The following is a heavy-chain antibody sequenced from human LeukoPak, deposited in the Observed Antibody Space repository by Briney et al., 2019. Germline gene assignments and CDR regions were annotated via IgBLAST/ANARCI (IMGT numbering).Heavy chain of an antibody. CDR2: IYYSGST. D-gene: IGHD1-26*01. V-gene: IGHV4-39*07. J-gene: IGHJ3*02. CDR1: GGSISSNTYY. Sequence: PSETLSLTCTVSGGSISSNTYYWGWIRQPPGKGLEWIGSIYYSGSTYYNPSLKSRVTISIDTSKNQFSLTLNSVTAADTAVYYCAGNKVVGATGFGTELGSFDIWGQGTKV. CDR3: AGNKVVGATGFGTELGSFDI.